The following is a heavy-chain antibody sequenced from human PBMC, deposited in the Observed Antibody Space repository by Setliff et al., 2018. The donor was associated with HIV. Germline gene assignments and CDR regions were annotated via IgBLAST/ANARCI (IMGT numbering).Heavy chain of an antibody. Sequence: SETLSLTCAVYGGSFSDNYWSWIRQSPGKGLEWIGEINHSGRTKYSPSLRSRVSISVDTSKTQFSLKRRSGTAADTAVYYCARVSSTYWYSICRNYYYHMDVWGNGSTVTVSS. V-gene: IGHV4-34*01. CDR3: ARVSSTYWYSICRNYYYHMDV. CDR2: INHSGRT. J-gene: IGHJ6*03. D-gene: IGHD2-8*02. CDR1: GGSFSDNY.